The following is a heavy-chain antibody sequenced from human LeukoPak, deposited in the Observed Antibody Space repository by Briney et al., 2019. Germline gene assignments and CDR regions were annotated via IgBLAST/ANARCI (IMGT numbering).Heavy chain of an antibody. CDR3: ARETHYDSSGYHNDY. CDR1: GFTFSDYY. V-gene: IGHV3-11*04. D-gene: IGHD3-22*01. CDR2: ISSSGSFI. Sequence: GGSLRLSCAASGFTFSDYYMSWIRQAPGKGLEWVSYISSSGSFIYYADSVKGRFTISRDNAKNSLYLQMNSLRAEDTAVYYCARETHYDSSGYHNDYWGQGTLVTVSS. J-gene: IGHJ4*02.